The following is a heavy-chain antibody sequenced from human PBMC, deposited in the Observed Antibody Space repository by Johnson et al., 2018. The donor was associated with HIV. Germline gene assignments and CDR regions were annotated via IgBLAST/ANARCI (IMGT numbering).Heavy chain of an antibody. CDR1: GFSVSNNY. CDR3: ARDGESQQLPLGDAFDV. D-gene: IGHD6-13*01. J-gene: IGHJ3*01. Sequence: VQLVESGGGLVQPGGSLRLSCGASGFSVSNNYMNWVRQAPGKGLEWVSVISSGGSTYYADSVRGRFTISRDNSRNTLYLQMSSLRAEDTAMYYCARDGESQQLPLGDAFDVWGQGTMVTVSS. V-gene: IGHV3-66*01. CDR2: ISSGGST.